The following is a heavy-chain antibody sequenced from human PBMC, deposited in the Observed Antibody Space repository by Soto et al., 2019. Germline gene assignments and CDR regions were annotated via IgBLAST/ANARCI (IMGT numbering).Heavy chain of an antibody. CDR2: IDRSGGTA. CDR3: SKNWVVYSGGS. CDR1: GFTFSSYA. J-gene: IGHJ4*02. Sequence: EVQLLESGGGSVQPGGSLRLSCAASGFTFSSYAMSWVRQAPGKGLEWVSSIDRSGGTAYYADSVKGRFTVSRDNSKNPLFVQMNRLRAEEHAVIFRSKNWVVYSGGSRGQGNLVNVPP. D-gene: IGHD2-8*02. V-gene: IGHV3-23*01.